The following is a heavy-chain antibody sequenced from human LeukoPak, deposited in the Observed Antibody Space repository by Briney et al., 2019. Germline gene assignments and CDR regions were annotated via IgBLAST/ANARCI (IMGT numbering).Heavy chain of an antibody. J-gene: IGHJ5*02. Sequence: SETLSLTCAAYGGSFSGYYWSWIRQPPGKGLEWIGEINHSGSTNYNPSLKSRVTMSVDTSKNQFSLKLSSVTAADTAVYYCARDFSPYYYGSGSSPNWFDPWGQGTLVTVSS. CDR3: ARDFSPYYYGSGSSPNWFDP. CDR2: INHSGST. D-gene: IGHD3-10*01. CDR1: GGSFSGYY. V-gene: IGHV4-34*01.